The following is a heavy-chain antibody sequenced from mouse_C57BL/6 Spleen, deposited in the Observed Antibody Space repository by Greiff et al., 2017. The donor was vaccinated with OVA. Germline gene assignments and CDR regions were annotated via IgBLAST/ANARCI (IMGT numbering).Heavy chain of an antibody. V-gene: IGHV7-1*01. Sequence: EVQVVESGGGLVQSGRSLRLSCATSGFTFSDFYMEWVRQAPGKGLEWIAASRNKANDYTTEYSASVKGRFIVSRDTSQSILYLQMNALRAEDTAIYYCARDGGSRYSWYFDVWGTGTTVTVSS. CDR2: SRNKANDYTT. CDR3: ARDGGSRYSWYFDV. CDR1: GFTFSDFY. J-gene: IGHJ1*03. D-gene: IGHD1-1*01.